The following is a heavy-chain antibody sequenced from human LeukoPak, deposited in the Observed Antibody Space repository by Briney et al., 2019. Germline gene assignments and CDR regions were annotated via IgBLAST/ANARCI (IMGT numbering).Heavy chain of an antibody. CDR2: ISSSSSDI. V-gene: IGHV3-21*01. J-gene: IGHJ6*03. D-gene: IGHD2-15*01. Sequence: GGSLRLSRAASGFTFSSNSMNWVRQAPGKGLEWVSSISSSSSDIYYADSVKGRFTISRDNAKNSLYLQMNSLRVEDTAVYYCARGYCSGGGCYSYYYYYYVDVWGRGTTVTVSS. CDR3: ARGYCSGGGCYSYYYYYYVDV. CDR1: GFTFSSNS.